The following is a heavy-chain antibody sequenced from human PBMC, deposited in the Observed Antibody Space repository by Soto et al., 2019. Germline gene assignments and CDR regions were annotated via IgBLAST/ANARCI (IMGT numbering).Heavy chain of an antibody. Sequence: EVQLLESGGGLVQPGGSLRLSCAASGFTFDNYDMTWVRQAPGKGLEWVSGISGSGSTTYYADSVKGRFTISRDKSKNTLYLQMSSLSAEDTALYYCAKAFGDTGTYRRFFDLWGRGTLVTVSS. D-gene: IGHD1-26*01. V-gene: IGHV3-23*01. CDR1: GFTFDNYD. CDR3: AKAFGDTGTYRRFFDL. J-gene: IGHJ2*01. CDR2: ISGSGSTT.